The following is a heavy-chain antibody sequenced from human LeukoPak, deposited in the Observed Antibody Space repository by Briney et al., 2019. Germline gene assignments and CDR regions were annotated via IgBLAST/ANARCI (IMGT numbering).Heavy chain of an antibody. CDR2: ISWNSGSI. CDR3: AKKDYYYYYMDV. CDR1: GFTFDDYA. V-gene: IGHV3-9*01. Sequence: GGSLRLSCAASGFTFDDYAMHWVRQAPGKGLEWVSGISWNSGSIGYADSVKGRFTISGDNAKNSLYLQMNSLRAEDTALYYCAKKDYYYYYMDVWGKGTTVTISS. J-gene: IGHJ6*03.